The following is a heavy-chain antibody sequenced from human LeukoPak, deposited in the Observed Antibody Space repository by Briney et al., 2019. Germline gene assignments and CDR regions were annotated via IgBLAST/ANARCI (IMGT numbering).Heavy chain of an antibody. Sequence: GGSLRLSCAASGFTFSSYGMHWVRQAPGKGLEWVAVIWYDGSNKYYADSVKGRFTISRDNSKNTLYLQMNSLRAEDAAVYYCARSDYYGSGSYGRGMDVWGQGTTVTVSS. J-gene: IGHJ6*02. D-gene: IGHD3-10*01. CDR3: ARSDYYGSGSYGRGMDV. V-gene: IGHV3-33*01. CDR2: IWYDGSNK. CDR1: GFTFSSYG.